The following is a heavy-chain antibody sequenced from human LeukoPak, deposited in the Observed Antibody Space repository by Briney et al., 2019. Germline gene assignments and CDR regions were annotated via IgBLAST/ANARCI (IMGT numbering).Heavy chain of an antibody. CDR3: ARESSSFSQSWYLDL. J-gene: IGHJ2*01. Sequence: SQTLSLTCAISGDSVPSNSAAWNWIRQSPSRGLEWLGRTYYRSKRYNDYAVSVKGRISINPDTSRNQFSLQPNSVTPEDTAVYYCARESSSFSQSWYLDLWGRGTLVTVSS. CDR2: TYYRSKRYN. D-gene: IGHD6-13*01. V-gene: IGHV6-1*01. CDR1: GDSVPSNSAA.